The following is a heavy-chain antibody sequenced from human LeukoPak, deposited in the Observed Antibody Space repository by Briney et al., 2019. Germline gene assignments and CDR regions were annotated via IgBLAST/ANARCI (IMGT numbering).Heavy chain of an antibody. Sequence: GSLRLSCSASGFTFSTYWMSWIRQPPGKGLEWIGEINHSGSTNYNPSLKSRVTISVDTSKNQFSLKLSSVTAADTAVYYCARGGYYYGSGSYYNRFPTKFDYWGQGTLVTVSS. CDR1: GFTFSTYW. CDR3: ARGGYYYGSGSYYNRFPTKFDY. V-gene: IGHV4-34*01. D-gene: IGHD3-10*01. CDR2: INHSGST. J-gene: IGHJ4*02.